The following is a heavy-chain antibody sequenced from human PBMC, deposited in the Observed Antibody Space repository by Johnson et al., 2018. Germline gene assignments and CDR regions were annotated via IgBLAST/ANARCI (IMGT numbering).Heavy chain of an antibody. CDR2: IRSRAFGGTT. D-gene: IGHD4-11*01. CDR3: TRSQVNLDYYYYGMDG. CDR1: DFPFSDYD. V-gene: IGHV3-49*05. Sequence: VQLVESGGGLVKPGRSLRLSCTGSDFPFSDYDLIWLRQAPGKGLEWVGSIRSRAFGGTTEYGASVKGRFTISRDDSKRIAYLQMNSLKTEDTAVYYCTRSQVNLDYYYYGMDGWGQGTTVTVSS. J-gene: IGHJ6*02.